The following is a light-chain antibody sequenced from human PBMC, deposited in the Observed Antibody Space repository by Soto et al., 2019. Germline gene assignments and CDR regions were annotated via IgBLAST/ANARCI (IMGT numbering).Light chain of an antibody. CDR3: QQYDKLPRYT. J-gene: IGKJ2*01. V-gene: IGKV1-33*01. Sequence: DLQMTQSPSSLSASVGDRVTITCQASQDISNYLNWYQQKPGKAPKLLIYDASNLETGVPSRFSGSGSGTDFTFTISSLQPEDIATYYCQQYDKLPRYTFGQGTKLEIK. CDR1: QDISNY. CDR2: DAS.